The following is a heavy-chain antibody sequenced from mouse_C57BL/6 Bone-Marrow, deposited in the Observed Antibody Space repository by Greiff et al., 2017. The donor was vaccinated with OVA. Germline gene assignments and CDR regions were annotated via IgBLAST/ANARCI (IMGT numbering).Heavy chain of an antibody. V-gene: IGHV1-61*01. J-gene: IGHJ2*01. CDR3: AREAYYSPPDY. D-gene: IGHD2-12*01. CDR2: IYPSDSET. CDR1: GYTFTSYW. Sequence: QVQLQQPGAELVRPGSSVKLSCKASGYTFTSYWMDWVKQRPGQGLEWIGNIYPSDSETHYNQKFKDKATLTVDTSSSTAYMQLSSLTSEDSAVYYCAREAYYSPPDYWGQGTTLTVSS.